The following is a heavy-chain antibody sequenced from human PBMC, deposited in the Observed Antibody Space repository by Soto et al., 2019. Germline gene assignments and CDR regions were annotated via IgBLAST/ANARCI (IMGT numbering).Heavy chain of an antibody. CDR2: LNEDGSFT. J-gene: IGHJ6*02. CDR1: GFTFSSYG. CDR3: ARDLSGRADV. Sequence: GGSLRLSCAASGFTFSSYGMHWVRQAPGKGLEWVSRLNEDGSFTTYADSVKGRFTISRDNAKKTLYLQMNSLRAEDTAVYYCARDLSGRADVWGQGTTVTVSS. V-gene: IGHV3-74*01. D-gene: IGHD3-10*01.